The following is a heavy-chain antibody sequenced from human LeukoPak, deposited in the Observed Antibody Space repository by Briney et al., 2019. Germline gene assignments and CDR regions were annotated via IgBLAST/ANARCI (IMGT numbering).Heavy chain of an antibody. D-gene: IGHD3-10*01. V-gene: IGHV1-46*01. J-gene: IGHJ3*02. CDR3: ARVASSGNDAFDI. Sequence: GASVKVSCKASGYTFTSHYKRWVRQAPGQGVEWMGIINPSGGSTSYAQKFQGRVTMTRDTSTSTVYMELSSLRSEDTAVYYCARVASSGNDAFDIWGQGTMVTVSS. CDR2: INPSGGST. CDR1: GYTFTSHY.